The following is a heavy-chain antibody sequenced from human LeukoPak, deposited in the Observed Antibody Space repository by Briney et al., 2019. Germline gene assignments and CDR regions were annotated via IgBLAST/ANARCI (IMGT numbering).Heavy chain of an antibody. CDR3: ARWGVDYGDYYEFGRFDI. Sequence: ASVKVSCKASGYTFTSYYMHWVRQAPGQGLEWMGIINPSGGSTSYAQKFQGRVTMTRDMSTSTVHMELSSLRSEDTAVYYCARWGVDYGDYYEFGRFDIWGQATMVTVSS. CDR2: INPSGGST. V-gene: IGHV1-46*01. CDR1: GYTFTSYY. J-gene: IGHJ3*02. D-gene: IGHD4-17*01.